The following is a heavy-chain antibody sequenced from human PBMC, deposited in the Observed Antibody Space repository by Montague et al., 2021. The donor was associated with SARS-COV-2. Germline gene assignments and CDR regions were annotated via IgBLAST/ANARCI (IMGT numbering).Heavy chain of an antibody. CDR2: TYYRSKWYN. CDR1: GDSVSSNIAT. V-gene: IGHV6-1*01. CDR3: ARIPVGSKYYFDF. D-gene: IGHD2-2*01. J-gene: IGHJ4*02. Sequence: CAISGDSVSSNIATWNWIRQSPSRGLEWLGRTYYRSKWYNDDAESVKSRITIDPDTSKHQFSLHLNSVTPEDTAVYYCARIPVGSKYYFDFWGQGTLVTVSS.